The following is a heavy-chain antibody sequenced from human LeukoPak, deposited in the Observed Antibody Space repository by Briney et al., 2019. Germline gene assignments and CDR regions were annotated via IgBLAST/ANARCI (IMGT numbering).Heavy chain of an antibody. CDR2: IYSGGST. CDR1: GFTVSSNY. Sequence: AGGSLRLSCAASGFTVSSNYMSWVRQAPGKGLEWVSVIYSGGSTYYADSVKGRFTISRDNSKNTLYLQMNSLRAEDTAVYYCAKDLHRRSSTDFDYWGQGTLVTVSS. J-gene: IGHJ4*02. V-gene: IGHV3-66*01. CDR3: AKDLHRRSSTDFDY. D-gene: IGHD2-2*01.